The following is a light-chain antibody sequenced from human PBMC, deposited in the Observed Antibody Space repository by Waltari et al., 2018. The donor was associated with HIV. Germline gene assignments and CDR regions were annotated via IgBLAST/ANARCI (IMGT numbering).Light chain of an antibody. Sequence: EIVLTQSPGTLSLSPGERATLSCRASQSVGSNYLAWYQQKPGQAPRFIIYDASRRAAGIPDRFRGSGSGTDFTLTISRLEPEDFAVYYCQQYGTSPVTFGQGTKVEIK. CDR3: QQYGTSPVT. CDR2: DAS. CDR1: QSVGSNY. J-gene: IGKJ1*01. V-gene: IGKV3-20*01.